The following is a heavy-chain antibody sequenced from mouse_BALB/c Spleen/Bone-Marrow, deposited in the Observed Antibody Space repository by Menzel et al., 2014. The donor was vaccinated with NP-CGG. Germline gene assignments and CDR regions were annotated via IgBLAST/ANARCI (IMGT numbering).Heavy chain of an antibody. V-gene: IGHV4-2*02. CDR3: ARTAYYAMDY. CDR2: INPGSSTI. J-gene: IGHJ4*01. Sequence: EVKLEESGGGLVQPGGSLNLSCAASGFDFSRYWMSWARQAPGKGREWIGEINPGSSTINYTPSLKDKFIISRDNAKNTLYLQMSKVRSEDTALYYCARTAYYAMDYWGQGTSVTVSS. CDR1: GFDFSRYW.